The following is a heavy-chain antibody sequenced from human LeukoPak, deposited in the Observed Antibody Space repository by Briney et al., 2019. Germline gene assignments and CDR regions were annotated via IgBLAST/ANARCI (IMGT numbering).Heavy chain of an antibody. CDR1: GGSIWRGNYY. CDR3: ARASGFYDRGGYYSGFDC. D-gene: IGHD3-22*01. J-gene: IGHJ4*02. Sequence: ASDTLSLTCTVSGGSIWRGNYYWNWIRQPAGKGLEWIGRFYTSGSTNYNPSLKSRVIMSLDTSKNQVSLKLSSVTAADTAVYYCARASGFYDRGGYYSGFDCWGQGALVTVSS. CDR2: FYTSGST. V-gene: IGHV4-61*02.